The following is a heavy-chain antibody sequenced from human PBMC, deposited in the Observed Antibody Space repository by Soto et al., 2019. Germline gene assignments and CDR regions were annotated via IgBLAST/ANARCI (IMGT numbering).Heavy chain of an antibody. V-gene: IGHV3-23*01. J-gene: IGHJ1*01. D-gene: IGHD3-3*01. CDR1: GFTFDSYA. CDR2: ISGSADGT. CDR3: AKATVGVYSFWSSYYSDGLDD. Sequence: EVKLLESGGGLAQPGGSLRLSCVGSGFTFDSYAISWVRQAPGERLQWIAAISGSADGTDYAHSVRGRFTISRDNAKKTVHLQMDSLRVEDTPVYFCAKATVGVYSFWSSYYSDGLDDLGQVTLVNVS.